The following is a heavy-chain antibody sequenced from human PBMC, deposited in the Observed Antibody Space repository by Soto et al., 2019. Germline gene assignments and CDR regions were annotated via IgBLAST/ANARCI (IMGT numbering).Heavy chain of an antibody. D-gene: IGHD2-21*01. Sequence: GESLKISCKGSGYSFTKYWIGWVRQMPGKGLEWMGIIYPGDSDISYSPSFQGQVIISADKSISTAYLQWSSLKASDTAMYYYAFLSFYFHSGGNSTRHTVLEFGGKGEMVTAPS. CDR2: IYPGDSDI. CDR1: GYSFTKYW. CDR3: AFLSFYFHSGGNSTRHTVLEF. V-gene: IGHV5-51*01. J-gene: IGHJ3*01.